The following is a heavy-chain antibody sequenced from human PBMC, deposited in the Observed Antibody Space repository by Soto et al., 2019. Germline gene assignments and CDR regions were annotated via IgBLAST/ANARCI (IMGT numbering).Heavy chain of an antibody. Sequence: GGSLRLSCAASGFTFSSYAMSWVRQAPGKGLEWVSAISGSGGSTYYADSVKGRFTISRDNSKNTLYLQMNSLRAEDTAVYYCAKDFDYGGNSGYYYYGMDVWGQGTTVTV. CDR3: AKDFDYGGNSGYYYYGMDV. D-gene: IGHD4-17*01. CDR1: GFTFSSYA. J-gene: IGHJ6*02. V-gene: IGHV3-23*01. CDR2: ISGSGGST.